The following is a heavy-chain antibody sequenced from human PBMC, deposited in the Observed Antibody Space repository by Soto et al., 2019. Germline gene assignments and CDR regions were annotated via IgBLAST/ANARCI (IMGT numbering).Heavy chain of an antibody. Sequence: GGSLRLSXAASGFTVSSNYMSWVRQAPGKGLEWVSVIYSGGSTYYADSVKGRFTISRDNSKNTLYLQMNSLRAEDTAVYYCARVSIPAEYFQHWGQGTLVTVSS. CDR2: IYSGGST. J-gene: IGHJ1*01. D-gene: IGHD2-2*02. CDR3: ARVSIPAEYFQH. CDR1: GFTVSSNY. V-gene: IGHV3-53*01.